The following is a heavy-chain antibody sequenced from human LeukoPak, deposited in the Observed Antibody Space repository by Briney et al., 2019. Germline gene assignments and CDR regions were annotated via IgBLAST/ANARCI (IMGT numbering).Heavy chain of an antibody. CDR3: ARDRNAGYYYYGMDV. V-gene: IGHV1-18*04. Sequence: ASVKVSCKASGYTFTGYYMHWVRQAPGQGLEWMGWISAYNGNTNYAQKLQGRVTMTTDTSTSTAYMELRSLRSDDTAVYYCARDRNAGYYYYGMDVWGQGTTVTVSS. CDR2: ISAYNGNT. D-gene: IGHD1-1*01. CDR1: GYTFTGYY. J-gene: IGHJ6*02.